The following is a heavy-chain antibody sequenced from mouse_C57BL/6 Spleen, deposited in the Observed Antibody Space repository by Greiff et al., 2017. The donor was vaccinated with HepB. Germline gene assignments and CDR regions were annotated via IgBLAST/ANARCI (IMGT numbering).Heavy chain of an antibody. J-gene: IGHJ3*01. CDR1: GYTFTSYW. V-gene: IGHV1-55*01. CDR3: ARKDYYGSSFAY. CDR2: IYPGSGST. D-gene: IGHD1-1*01. Sequence: QVQLQQSGAELVKPGASVKMSCKASGYTFTSYWITWVKQRPGQGLEWIGDIYPGSGSTNYNEKFKSKATLTVDTSSSTAYMQLSSLTSEDSAVYYCARKDYYGSSFAYWGQGTLVTVSA.